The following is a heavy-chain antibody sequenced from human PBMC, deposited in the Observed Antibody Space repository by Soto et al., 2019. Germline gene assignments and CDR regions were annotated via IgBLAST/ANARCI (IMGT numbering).Heavy chain of an antibody. CDR3: AKDNQPGPPFTQTDY. D-gene: IGHD3-3*02. J-gene: IGHJ4*02. V-gene: IGHV3-9*01. CDR2: ISWNSGSI. CDR1: GFTFDDYA. Sequence: GGSLRLSCAASGFTFDDYAMHWVRQAPGKGLEWVSGISWNSGSIGYEDSVKGRFTISRDNAKNSLYLQMNSLRAEDTALYYCAKDNQPGPPFTQTDYWGQGTLVTVSS.